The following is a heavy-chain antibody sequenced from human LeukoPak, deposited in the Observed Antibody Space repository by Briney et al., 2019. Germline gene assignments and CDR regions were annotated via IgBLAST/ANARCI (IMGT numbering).Heavy chain of an antibody. CDR1: GGTFSSYA. Sequence: GASVKVSCKASGGTFSSYAISWVRQAPGQGLEWMGGIIPIFGTANYAQKFQGRVTITADESTSTAYMELSSLRSEDAAVYYCAREGGGDSSGYSFDYWGQGTLVTVSS. CDR3: AREGGGDSSGYSFDY. D-gene: IGHD3-22*01. V-gene: IGHV1-69*13. J-gene: IGHJ4*02. CDR2: IIPIFGTA.